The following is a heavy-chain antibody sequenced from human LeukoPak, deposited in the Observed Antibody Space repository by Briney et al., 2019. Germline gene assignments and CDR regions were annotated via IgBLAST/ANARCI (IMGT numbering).Heavy chain of an antibody. V-gene: IGHV3-13*05. CDR3: ARGMGASTSSLSDY. CDR1: GFTFSNYD. D-gene: IGHD3-16*01. J-gene: IGHJ4*02. Sequence: PGGSLRLSCAASGFTFSNYDMHWVRQATGKGLEWVSGIDTAGAPSYPGSVKGRFTISRENAKNSLYLQMNSLRAGDTAVYYCARGMGASTSSLSDYWGQGILVSVSS. CDR2: IDTAGAP.